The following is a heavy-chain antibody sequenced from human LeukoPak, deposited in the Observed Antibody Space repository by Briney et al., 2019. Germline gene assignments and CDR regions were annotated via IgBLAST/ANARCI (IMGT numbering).Heavy chain of an antibody. D-gene: IGHD4-17*01. CDR3: ARAKATVTTCYFDY. V-gene: IGHV3-74*01. CDR1: GFTFSSYW. CDR2: INSDGSST. J-gene: IGHJ4*02. Sequence: GGSLRLSCAASGFTFSSYWMHWVRQAPGKGGGGVSRINSDGSSTIYADAVKGGFTISRDKAKNTLYLQMNSLRAEDTAVYYCARAKATVTTCYFDYWGQGTLVTVSS.